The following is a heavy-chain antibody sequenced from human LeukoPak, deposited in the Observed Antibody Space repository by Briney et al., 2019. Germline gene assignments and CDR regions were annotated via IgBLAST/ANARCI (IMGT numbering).Heavy chain of an antibody. CDR1: GFTFSSYG. D-gene: IGHD3-10*01. Sequence: PGGSLRLSCAASGFTFSSYGMHWVRQAPGKGLEWVAFIRYDGSNKYYADSVKGRFTISRDNAKNSLYLQMNSLRAEDTAVYYCAKGRITMVRGVIIFDYWGQGTLVTVSS. CDR2: IRYDGSNK. J-gene: IGHJ4*02. CDR3: AKGRITMVRGVIIFDY. V-gene: IGHV3-30*02.